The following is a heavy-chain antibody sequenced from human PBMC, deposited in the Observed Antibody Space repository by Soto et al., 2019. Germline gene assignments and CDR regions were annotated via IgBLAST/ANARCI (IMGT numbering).Heavy chain of an antibody. V-gene: IGHV1-46*01. Sequence: EASVKVSCKASGYTFTSYYMHWVRQAPGQGLEWMGIINPSGGSTSYAQKFQGRVTMTRDTSTSTVYMELSSLRSEDTAVYYCARAGGPYYDFWSGYYGPYDYYGMDVWG. CDR1: GYTFTSYY. CDR2: INPSGGST. D-gene: IGHD3-3*01. CDR3: ARAGGPYYDFWSGYYGPYDYYGMDV. J-gene: IGHJ6*02.